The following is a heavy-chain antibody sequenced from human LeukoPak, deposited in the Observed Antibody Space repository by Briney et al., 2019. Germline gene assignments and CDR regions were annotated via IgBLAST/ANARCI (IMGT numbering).Heavy chain of an antibody. D-gene: IGHD3-22*01. J-gene: IGHJ4*02. CDR2: IYYSGST. CDR3: ARRVPYYYDSSGYLDY. V-gene: IGHV4-61*09. CDR1: GGSINSGAYY. Sequence: SQTLSLTCTVSGGSINSGAYYWSWIRQPAGKGLEWIGYIYYSGSTNYNPSLKSRVTISVDTSKNQFSLKLSSVTAADTAVYYCARRVPYYYDSSGYLDYWGQGTLVTVSS.